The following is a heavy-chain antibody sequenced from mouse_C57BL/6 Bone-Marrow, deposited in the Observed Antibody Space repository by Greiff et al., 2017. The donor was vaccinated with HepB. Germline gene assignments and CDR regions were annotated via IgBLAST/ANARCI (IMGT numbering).Heavy chain of an antibody. CDR2: INYDGSST. CDR1: GFTFSDYY. D-gene: IGHD1-1*01. Sequence: EVHLVESEGGLVQPGSSMKLSCTASGFTFSDYYMAWVRQVPEKGLEWVANINYDGSSTYYLDSLKSRFIISRDNAKNILYLQMSSLKSEDTATYYCARETTVVATGEYFDYWGQGTTLTVSS. CDR3: ARETTVVATGEYFDY. J-gene: IGHJ2*01. V-gene: IGHV5-16*01.